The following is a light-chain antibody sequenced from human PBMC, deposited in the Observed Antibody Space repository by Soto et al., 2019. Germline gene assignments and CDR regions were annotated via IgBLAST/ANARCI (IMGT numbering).Light chain of an antibody. CDR1: NIGSKG. CDR3: QVWDSSNDHVI. Sequence: SYELTQPPSVSVAPGKTARITCGGNNIGSKGVHWYQQKPGQAPLLGIYYNSDRPSGIPERFSGSNSGNTATLTISRVEAGDEADYYCQVWDSSNDHVIFGGGTKLTVL. V-gene: IGLV3-21*04. J-gene: IGLJ2*01. CDR2: YNS.